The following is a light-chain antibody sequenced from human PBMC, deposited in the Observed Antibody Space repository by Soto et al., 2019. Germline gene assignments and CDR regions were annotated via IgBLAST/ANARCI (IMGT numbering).Light chain of an antibody. CDR1: SSDVGGHNY. CDR3: SSYAGSDNWV. J-gene: IGLJ2*01. V-gene: IGLV2-8*01. CDR2: GVS. Sequence: QSVLTQPPSASGSPGQSVTISCTGTSSDVGGHNYVSWYQQHPGKAPKLMISGVSERPSGVPDRFSGSKSGNTASLTVSGLQAEDEADYYCSSYAGSDNWVFGGGTKLTVL.